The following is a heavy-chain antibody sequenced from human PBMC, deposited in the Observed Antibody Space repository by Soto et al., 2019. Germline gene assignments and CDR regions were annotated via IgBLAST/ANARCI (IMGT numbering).Heavy chain of an antibody. CDR3: ARGYLGSFDY. Sequence: EVQLVESGGGLVQPGGSLRLSCAASGFTFSSYAVHWVRQPTGKGLEWVSVIGSAGETYYPGSVKGRFTISRENAKNSLYLQMNSLRAEDTAVYYCARGYLGSFDYWGQGNLVTVSS. V-gene: IGHV3-13*01. J-gene: IGHJ4*02. CDR1: GFTFSSYA. D-gene: IGHD7-27*01. CDR2: IGSAGET.